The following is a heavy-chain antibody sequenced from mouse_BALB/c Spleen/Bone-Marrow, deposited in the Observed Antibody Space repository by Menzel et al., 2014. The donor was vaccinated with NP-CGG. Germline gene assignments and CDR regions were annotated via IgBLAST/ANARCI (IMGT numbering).Heavy chain of an antibody. CDR2: IWGDGST. Sequence: VQLQQSGPGLVAPSQSLSITCTVSGFSLTGYGVNWVRQPPGKGLEWLGMIWGDGSTDYNSALKSRLSITKDNSKSQDFLKMSSLRTEDTARYYCARGGYGCDMDYWGQGTSVTVSS. CDR3: ARGGYGCDMDY. CDR1: GFSLTGYG. D-gene: IGHD2-2*01. V-gene: IGHV2-6-7*01. J-gene: IGHJ4*01.